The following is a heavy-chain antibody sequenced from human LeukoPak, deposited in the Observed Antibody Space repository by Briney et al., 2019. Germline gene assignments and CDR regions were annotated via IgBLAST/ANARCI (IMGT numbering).Heavy chain of an antibody. J-gene: IGHJ6*02. CDR1: GFTFDDYA. D-gene: IGHD2-2*01. Sequence: PGGSLRLSCAASGFTFDDYAMHWVRQAPGKGLEWVSYISSSGSTIYYADSVKGRFTISRDNAKNSLYLQMNSLRAEDTAVYYCARLGVVPAAEAMATYYYGMDVWGQGTTVTVSS. CDR2: ISSSGSTI. CDR3: ARLGVVPAAEAMATYYYGMDV. V-gene: IGHV3-11*01.